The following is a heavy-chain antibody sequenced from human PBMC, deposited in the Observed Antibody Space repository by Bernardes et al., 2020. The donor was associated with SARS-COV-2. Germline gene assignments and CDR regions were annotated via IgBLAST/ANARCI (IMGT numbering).Heavy chain of an antibody. CDR3: ARGTYYGGWFDP. J-gene: IGHJ5*02. CDR1: GGSITSSIYY. V-gene: IGHV4-61*09. Sequence: SETLSLTCTVSGGSITSSIYYWTWIRQPAGKGLEWIGHIYTSGSTNYNPSLRSRVTISVDTSKNHFSLKLTSVTAADTAVYFCARGTYYGGWFDPWGQGTLVTVSS. D-gene: IGHD1-26*01. CDR2: IYTSGST.